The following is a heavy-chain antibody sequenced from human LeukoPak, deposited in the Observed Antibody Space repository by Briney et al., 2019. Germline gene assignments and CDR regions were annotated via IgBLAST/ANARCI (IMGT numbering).Heavy chain of an antibody. CDR2: INHSGST. V-gene: IGHV4-34*01. Sequence: PSETLSLTCAVYGGPFSGYYWSWIRQPPGKGLEWIGEINHSGSTNYNPSLKSRVTISVDTSKNQFSLKLSSVTAADTAVYYCASWNWNDSFDYWGQGTLVTVSS. CDR1: GGPFSGYY. CDR3: ASWNWNDSFDY. J-gene: IGHJ4*02. D-gene: IGHD1-1*01.